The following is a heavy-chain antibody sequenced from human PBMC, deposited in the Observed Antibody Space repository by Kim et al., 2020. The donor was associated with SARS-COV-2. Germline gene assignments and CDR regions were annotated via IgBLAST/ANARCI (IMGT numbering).Heavy chain of an antibody. CDR3: ARGTWRGSGSDYGMDV. CDR1: GFTVSSNY. V-gene: IGHV3-53*01. D-gene: IGHD3-10*01. Sequence: GGSLRLSCAASGFTVSSNYMSWVRQAPGKGLEWVSVIYSGGSTYYADSVKGRFTISRDNSKNTLYLQMNSLRAEDTAVYYCARGTWRGSGSDYGMDVWGQGTTVTVSS. CDR2: IYSGGST. J-gene: IGHJ6*02.